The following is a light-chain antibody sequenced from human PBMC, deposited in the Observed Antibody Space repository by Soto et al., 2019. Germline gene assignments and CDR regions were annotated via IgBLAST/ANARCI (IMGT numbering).Light chain of an antibody. CDR2: AAS. J-gene: IGKJ1*01. V-gene: IGKV1-5*03. CDR1: ESIGNW. CDR3: QQYNSYWT. Sequence: DIQMTQSPATLSASEGKRATPTCRARESIGNWLACYQQTSGKAPNLMIHAASNLEDGVPSRFSGRGSGTDSPLTISSLPPDDFATYYCQQYNSYWTFGQGTKVDI.